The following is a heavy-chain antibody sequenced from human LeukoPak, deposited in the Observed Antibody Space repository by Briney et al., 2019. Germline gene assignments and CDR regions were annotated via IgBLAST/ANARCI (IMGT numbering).Heavy chain of an antibody. CDR3: ARGGTVVVPPDISHHESLDI. V-gene: IGHV4-38-2*02. CDR1: GDSMFSRY. Sequence: SETLSLTCSVSGDSMFSRYWSWIRQPPGKGLEWIGSIYHSGSTYYNPSLKSRVTISVDTSKNQFSLKLSSVTAADTAVYYCARGGTVVVPPDISHHESLDIWGQGTLVTVSS. CDR2: IYHSGST. D-gene: IGHD2-2*01. J-gene: IGHJ3*02.